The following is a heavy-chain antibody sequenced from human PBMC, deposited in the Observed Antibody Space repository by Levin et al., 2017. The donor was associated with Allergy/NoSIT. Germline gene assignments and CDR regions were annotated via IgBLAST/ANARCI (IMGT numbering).Heavy chain of an antibody. Sequence: AGGSLRLSCEASGFTFSSYAMHWVRQAPARGLERVAVMSSDGSNKYYADSVKGRFTISRDNSRDTLFLQMNSLRAEDTAVYYCAKDLSNTGFCSGGSGYRLDYWGQGTLVTVSS. D-gene: IGHD2-15*01. V-gene: IGHV3-30*18. CDR2: MSSDGSNK. CDR1: GFTFSSYA. J-gene: IGHJ4*02. CDR3: AKDLSNTGFCSGGSGYRLDY.